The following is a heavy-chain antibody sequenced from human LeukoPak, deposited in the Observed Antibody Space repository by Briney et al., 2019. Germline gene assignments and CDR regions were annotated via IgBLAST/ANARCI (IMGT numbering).Heavy chain of an antibody. V-gene: IGHV1-18*01. J-gene: IGHJ4*02. CDR1: GYTFTRYG. Sequence: ASVKVSCKASGYTFTRYGMSWVRQAPGQGLEWMGWISGSNGNTNYAQKLQGRVTMTTDTSTGTAYMELRSLRSDDTAVYYCARRRDSGSLQQFDYWGQGTLVTVSS. D-gene: IGHD1-26*01. CDR3: ARRRDSGSLQQFDY. CDR2: ISGSNGNT.